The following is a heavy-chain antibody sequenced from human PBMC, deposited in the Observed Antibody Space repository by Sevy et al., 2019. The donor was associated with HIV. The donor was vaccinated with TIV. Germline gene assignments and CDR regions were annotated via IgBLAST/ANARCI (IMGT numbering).Heavy chain of an antibody. CDR2: IKRDGSEK. V-gene: IGHV3-7*01. CDR3: ARLNRGYDFWSGYSSGGALDI. CDR1: GFTFSSYW. Sequence: GGSLRLSCAASGFTFSSYWMSWVRQAPGKGLEWVANIKRDGSEKSYLDSVKGRFTISRDNAKNSLYLHMNSLRAEDTAVYYCARLNRGYDFWSGYSSGGALDIWGQGTMVTVSS. J-gene: IGHJ3*02. D-gene: IGHD3-3*01.